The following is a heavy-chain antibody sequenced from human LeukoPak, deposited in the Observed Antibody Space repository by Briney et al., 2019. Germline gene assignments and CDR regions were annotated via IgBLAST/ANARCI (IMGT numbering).Heavy chain of an antibody. Sequence: SETLSLTCAVYGGSFSGYYWSWIRQPPGKGLEWIGEINHSGSTDYNPSLKSRVTISVDTSKNQFSLKLSSVTAADTAVYYCARPLSCGGSMDAWGQGTTVTVSS. D-gene: IGHD2-15*01. V-gene: IGHV4-34*01. CDR1: GGSFSGYY. CDR2: INHSGST. CDR3: ARPLSCGGSMDA. J-gene: IGHJ6*02.